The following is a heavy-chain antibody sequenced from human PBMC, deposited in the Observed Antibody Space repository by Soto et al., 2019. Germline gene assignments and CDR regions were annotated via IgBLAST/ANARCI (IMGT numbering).Heavy chain of an antibody. Sequence: QVLLQESGPGLVQPSGTLSLSCVVSGVSIGSSYYWGWVRQPPGKGLEWLGDMSHIGSVNYNPSLKSGVTISMDKSQNQFSLKLNSMTAAETAVYYCARSLGWYAIDYWGQGTLVIVSS. CDR1: GVSIGSSYY. V-gene: IGHV4-4*02. CDR2: MSHIGSV. D-gene: IGHD6-19*01. J-gene: IGHJ4*02. CDR3: ARSLGWYAIDY.